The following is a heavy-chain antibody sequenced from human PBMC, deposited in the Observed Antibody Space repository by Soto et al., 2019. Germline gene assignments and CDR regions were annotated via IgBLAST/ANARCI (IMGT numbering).Heavy chain of an antibody. D-gene: IGHD3-10*02. CDR2: ITHDGSSA. CDR1: GFTFSSHW. V-gene: IGHV3-74*01. J-gene: IGHJ3*02. Sequence: EVQVVESGGDLVQPGGSLRLSCVGSGFTFSSHWMHWVRQAPGKGLVWVAHITHDGSSATYADSVKGRFTISRDNAKNTLYLQMNTPRFEDTAVYYCADLFAGFDIWGQGTMVTVSS. CDR3: ADLFAGFDI.